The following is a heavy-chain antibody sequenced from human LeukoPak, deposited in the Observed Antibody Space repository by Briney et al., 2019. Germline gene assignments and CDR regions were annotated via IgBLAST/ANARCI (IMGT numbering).Heavy chain of an antibody. D-gene: IGHD3-22*01. CDR1: GYSFTCYW. V-gene: IGHV5-51*01. CDR2: IYPGDSDT. J-gene: IGHJ4*02. CDR3: AGLYYYDSSGYYWWYDFDY. Sequence: SGESLMISCKGSGYSFTCYWIGWVRQMPGKGLEWMGIIYPGDSDTRYSPSFQGQVTISADKSISTAYLQLNSLKASDTAMYYCAGLYYYDSSGYYWWYDFDYWGQGTLVTVSS.